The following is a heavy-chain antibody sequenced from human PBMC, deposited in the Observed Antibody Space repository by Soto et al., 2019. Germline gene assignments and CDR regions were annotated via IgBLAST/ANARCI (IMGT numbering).Heavy chain of an antibody. V-gene: IGHV3-11*01. D-gene: IGHD6-6*01. CDR3: AREDDSSYTNWFDP. J-gene: IGHJ5*02. Sequence: PGGSLRLSCAASGFTFSDYYISWIRQAPGKGLEWVSYISSSGSTIYYADSVKGRFTISRDNAKNSLYLQMNSLRAEDTAVYYCAREDDSSYTNWFDPWGQGTLVTVSS. CDR2: ISSSGSTI. CDR1: GFTFSDYY.